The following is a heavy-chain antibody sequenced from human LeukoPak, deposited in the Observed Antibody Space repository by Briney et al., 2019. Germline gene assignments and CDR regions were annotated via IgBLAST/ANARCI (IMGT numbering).Heavy chain of an antibody. Sequence: GGSLRLSCAASGFTVSSNYMSWVRQAPGKGLEWVSVIYSGGSTYYADSVKGRFTISRDNSKNTLYLQMNSLRAEDTAVYYCAKGRVTTSSYYYYYMDVWGKGTTVTVSS. CDR3: AKGRVTTSSYYYYYMDV. CDR2: IYSGGST. CDR1: GFTVSSNY. V-gene: IGHV3-53*01. D-gene: IGHD4-17*01. J-gene: IGHJ6*03.